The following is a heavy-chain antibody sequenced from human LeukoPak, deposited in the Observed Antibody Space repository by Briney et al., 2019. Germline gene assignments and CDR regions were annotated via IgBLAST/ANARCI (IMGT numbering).Heavy chain of an antibody. D-gene: IGHD3-22*01. Sequence: PGGSLRLSCAASGFTFSSYSMNWVRQAPGKGLEWVSYISSSSSTIYYADSVKGRFTISRDNAKNSLYLQMNSLRAEDTAVYYCARSRGVGRGRTYYYDSSGYYYVDYWGQGTLVTVSS. CDR1: GFTFSSYS. CDR2: ISSSSSTI. CDR3: ARSRGVGRGRTYYYDSSGYYYVDY. J-gene: IGHJ4*02. V-gene: IGHV3-48*04.